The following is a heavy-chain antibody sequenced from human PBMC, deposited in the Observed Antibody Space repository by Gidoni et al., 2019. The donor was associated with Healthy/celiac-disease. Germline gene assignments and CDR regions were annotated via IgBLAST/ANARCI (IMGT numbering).Heavy chain of an antibody. CDR3: ARDKGVAATPYFDY. CDR2: IYYSGST. Sequence: QVQLQESGPGLVKPSETLSLTCTVSGGSISSYYWTWIRQPPGKGLEWIGYIYYSGSTNYNPSLKSRVTISVDTSKNQFSLKLSSVTAADTAVYYCARDKGVAATPYFDYWGQGTLVTVSS. CDR1: GGSISSYY. V-gene: IGHV4-59*01. D-gene: IGHD2-15*01. J-gene: IGHJ4*02.